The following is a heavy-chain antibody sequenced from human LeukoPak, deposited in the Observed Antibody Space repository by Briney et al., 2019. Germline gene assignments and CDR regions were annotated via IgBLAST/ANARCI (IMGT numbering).Heavy chain of an antibody. V-gene: IGHV3-7*01. CDR1: GFSFNYFW. CDR3: ARDAEVGTLFGVLSRYNWFDP. Sequence: GGSLRLSCAASGFSFNYFWMSWVRQAPGKGLEWVANIKQDGTEKYYADSVKGRFTTSRDNAKKSLYLQMNSLRAEDTAVYYCARDAEVGTLFGVLSRYNWFDPWGQGALVTVSS. J-gene: IGHJ5*02. CDR2: IKQDGTEK. D-gene: IGHD3-3*01.